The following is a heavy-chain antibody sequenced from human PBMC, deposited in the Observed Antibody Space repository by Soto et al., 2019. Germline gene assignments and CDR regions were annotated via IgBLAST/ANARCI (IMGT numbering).Heavy chain of an antibody. Sequence: GGSLRLSCAASGFSVSSSHMIWVRQAPGKGLEWVSVIYSGGATYYAVSVKGRFTISRDNSKNTLYLQMNSLRAEDTAVYYCASRGSPIDWGQGTLVTVSS. V-gene: IGHV3-53*05. CDR1: GFSVSSSH. CDR2: IYSGGAT. D-gene: IGHD1-26*01. J-gene: IGHJ4*02. CDR3: ASRGSPID.